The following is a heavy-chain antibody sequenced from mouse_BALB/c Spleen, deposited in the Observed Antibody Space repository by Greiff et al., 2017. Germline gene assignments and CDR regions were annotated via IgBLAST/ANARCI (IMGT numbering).Heavy chain of an antibody. CDR1: GYTFTSYY. CDR3: TRQGLLRETWFAY. CDR2: INPSNGGT. D-gene: IGHD2-3*01. V-gene: IGHV1S81*02. J-gene: IGHJ3*01. Sequence: QVQLQQSGAELVKPGASVKLSCKASGYTFTSYYMYWVKQRPGQGLEWIGEINPSNGGTNFNEKFKSKATLTVDKSSSTAYMQLSSLTSEDSAVYYCTRQGLLRETWFAYWGQGTLVTVSA.